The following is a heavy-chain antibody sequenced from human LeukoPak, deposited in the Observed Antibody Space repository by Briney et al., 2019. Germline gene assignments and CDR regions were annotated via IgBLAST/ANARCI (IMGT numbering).Heavy chain of an antibody. CDR2: MSYDGSNR. CDR3: AKDSLRLRYYDILTGYYIPWGYFDY. D-gene: IGHD3-9*01. CDR1: GFTLSGYG. V-gene: IGHV3-30*18. J-gene: IGHJ4*02. Sequence: GGSLRLSCAASGFTLSGYGMHWVRQAPGTGLEGVAVMSYDGSNRSYADSVKGRFTISRDNSKNTLYLQMNSLRAEDTAVYYCAKDSLRLRYYDILTGYYIPWGYFDYWGQGTLVTVSS.